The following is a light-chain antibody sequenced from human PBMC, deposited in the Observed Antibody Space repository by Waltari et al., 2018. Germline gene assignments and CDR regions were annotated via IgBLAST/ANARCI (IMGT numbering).Light chain of an antibody. Sequence: DTVLTQSQATLSLSPGERATLSCRATQSVVNFLVWYQQKPGQAPRLLIYDASNRATGIPANFSGSASGTNFTRTFASVGPEDSAFYYCQQRSSWPRTFGGGTKLKIK. J-gene: IGKJ4*01. V-gene: IGKV3-11*01. CDR3: QQRSSWPRT. CDR2: DAS. CDR1: QSVVNF.